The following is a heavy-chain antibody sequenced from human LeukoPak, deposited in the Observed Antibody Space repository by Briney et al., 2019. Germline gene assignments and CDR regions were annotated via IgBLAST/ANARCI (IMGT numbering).Heavy chain of an antibody. CDR1: GYTFTNYG. Sequence: EASVKVSCKASGYTFTNYGISWVRQAPGQGLEWMGWISAYNGNINYAQKLQGRVTMTTDTSTSTAYMELRSLRSDDTAVYYCARDLKTGLSNFDYWGQGTLVTVSS. V-gene: IGHV1-18*01. D-gene: IGHD3-9*01. CDR2: ISAYNGNI. CDR3: ARDLKTGLSNFDY. J-gene: IGHJ4*02.